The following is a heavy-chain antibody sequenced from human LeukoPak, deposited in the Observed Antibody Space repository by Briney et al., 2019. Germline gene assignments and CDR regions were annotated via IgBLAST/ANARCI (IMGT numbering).Heavy chain of an antibody. CDR2: IYPGDSDS. V-gene: IGHV5-51*01. D-gene: IGHD6-25*01. J-gene: IGHJ4*02. CDR3: ARRDSSGWNIFDY. Sequence: GESLKISCYGSGYSFTNYWIGWVRQMPGKGLEWMGIIYPGDSDSRYSPSFQGQVTISVDKSISTAYLQWSSLKASDTAMYYCARRDSSGWNIFDYWGQGNLVTVSS. CDR1: GYSFTNYW.